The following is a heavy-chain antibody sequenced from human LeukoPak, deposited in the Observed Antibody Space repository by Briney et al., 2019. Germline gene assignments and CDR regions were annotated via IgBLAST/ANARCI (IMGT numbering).Heavy chain of an antibody. Sequence: GGSLRLSCAASGFTFSSYGMHWVRQAPGKGLEWGAFIRYDGSNKYYADSVKGRFTISRDNSKNTLYLQMNSLRAEDTAVYYCAKPKGLRFLEWYTPDYWGQGTLVTVSS. CDR1: GFTFSSYG. V-gene: IGHV3-30*02. D-gene: IGHD3-3*01. J-gene: IGHJ4*02. CDR2: IRYDGSNK. CDR3: AKPKGLRFLEWYTPDY.